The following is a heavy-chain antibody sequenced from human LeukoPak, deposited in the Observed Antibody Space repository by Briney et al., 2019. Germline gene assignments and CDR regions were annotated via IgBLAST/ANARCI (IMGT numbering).Heavy chain of an antibody. Sequence: GGSLRLSCAASGFTFNNYWMHWVRQIPGKGLVWVSRINNDESRTNYVDSAKGRFTISRDDATNLLYLDMNSLRAEDTAVYYCGRGHTAATRHFDFWGQGTLVTVSS. J-gene: IGHJ4*02. CDR1: GFTFNNYW. D-gene: IGHD6-25*01. CDR2: INNDESRT. CDR3: GRGHTAATRHFDF. V-gene: IGHV3-74*01.